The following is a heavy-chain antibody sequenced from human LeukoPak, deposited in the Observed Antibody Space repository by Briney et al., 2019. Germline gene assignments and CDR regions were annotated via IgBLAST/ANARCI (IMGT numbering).Heavy chain of an antibody. J-gene: IGHJ4*02. V-gene: IGHV4-59*01. Sequence: SETLSLTCTVSGGSISSYYWSWIRQPPGKGLEWIGYIYYSGSTNYNPSPKSRVTISVDTSKNQFSLKLSSVTAADTAVYYCAREVGSGWYELDYWGQGTLVTVSS. CDR3: AREVGSGWYELDY. CDR1: GGSISSYY. CDR2: IYYSGST. D-gene: IGHD6-19*01.